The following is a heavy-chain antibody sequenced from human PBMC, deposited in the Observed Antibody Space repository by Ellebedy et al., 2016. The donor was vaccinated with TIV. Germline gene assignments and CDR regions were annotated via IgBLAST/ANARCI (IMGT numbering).Heavy chain of an antibody. Sequence: GGSLRLXXAASGFPFSTYAMHWVRQAPGKGLEWVSLISYDGRNKYYADYVKGRFTISRDNSKNTLYLQMNSLRAEDTAVYYCAKDRYHSSGSYFDYWGQGNLVTVSS. D-gene: IGHD3-22*01. CDR3: AKDRYHSSGSYFDY. CDR1: GFPFSTYA. V-gene: IGHV3-30-3*01. CDR2: ISYDGRNK. J-gene: IGHJ4*02.